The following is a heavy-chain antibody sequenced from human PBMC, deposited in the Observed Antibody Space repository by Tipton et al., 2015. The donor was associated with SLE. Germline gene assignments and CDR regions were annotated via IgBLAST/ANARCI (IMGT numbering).Heavy chain of an antibody. V-gene: IGHV4-34*01. CDR3: ARRLTRYSGYDYFDY. CDR2: INHSGST. Sequence: TLSLTCAVYGGSFSGYYWSWIRQPPGKGLEWIGEINHSGSTIHNPSLKSRVTISVDTSKNQFSLKLSSVTAADTAVYYCARRLTRYSGYDYFDYWGQGTLVTVSS. J-gene: IGHJ4*02. D-gene: IGHD5-12*01. CDR1: GGSFSGYY.